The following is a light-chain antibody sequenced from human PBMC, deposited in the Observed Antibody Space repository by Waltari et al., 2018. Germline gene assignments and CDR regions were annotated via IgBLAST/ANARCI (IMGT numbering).Light chain of an antibody. CDR2: KAS. J-gene: IGKJ4*02. V-gene: IGKV1-5*03. Sequence: DIQMTQSSSTPSAFVDNMVAITCRASQSIPRWLAWYQQKPGKAPKLLIYKASILESGVPSRFSGGGSGTEFTLTISSLQPDDFATYYCQHYDSYSATFGGGTKVEIK. CDR1: QSIPRW. CDR3: QHYDSYSAT.